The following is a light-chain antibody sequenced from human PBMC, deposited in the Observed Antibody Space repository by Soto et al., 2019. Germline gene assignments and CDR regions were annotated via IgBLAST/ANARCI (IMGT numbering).Light chain of an antibody. V-gene: IGKV3-20*01. Sequence: EVVMTQSPATLSVSPGESATLSCRASQSISSNKLAWYQQKPGQAPRLLLFGVSNRATGIPARFSGSGSGTDFTLTISRLEPEDFAVYYCQQYGSSPRVTFGQGTRLEIK. CDR2: GVS. CDR1: QSISSNK. J-gene: IGKJ5*01. CDR3: QQYGSSPRVT.